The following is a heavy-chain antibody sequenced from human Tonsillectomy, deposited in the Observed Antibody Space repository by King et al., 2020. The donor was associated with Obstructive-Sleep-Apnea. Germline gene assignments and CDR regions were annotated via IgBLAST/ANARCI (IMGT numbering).Heavy chain of an antibody. V-gene: IGHV3-9*01. CDR3: ATVGSGKASTAPKGPRFDY. CDR2: ISWNSGSI. Sequence: VQLVESGGGLVQPGRSLRISCAASGFTFDDYAMHWVRQAPGKGLEWVSGISWNSGSIGYADSVKGRFTISRDNAKNSLYLQMNSLRAEDTAFYYCATVGSGKASTAPKGPRFDYWGQGTLVTVSS. D-gene: IGHD1-1*01. CDR1: GFTFDDYA. J-gene: IGHJ4*02.